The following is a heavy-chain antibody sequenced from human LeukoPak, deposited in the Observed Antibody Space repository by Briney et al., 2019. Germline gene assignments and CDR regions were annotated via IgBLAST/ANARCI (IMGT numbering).Heavy chain of an antibody. V-gene: IGHV3-30-3*01. CDR2: ISYDGSNK. CDR3: ARGSYDSSGYLFDY. CDR1: GFTFSSYA. Sequence: PGRSLRLSCAASGFTFSSYAMHWVRQAPGKGLEWVAVISYDGSNKYYADSVKGRFTISRDNSENTLYLQMNSLRAEDTAVYYCARGSYDSSGYLFDYWGQGTLVTVSS. D-gene: IGHD3-22*01. J-gene: IGHJ4*02.